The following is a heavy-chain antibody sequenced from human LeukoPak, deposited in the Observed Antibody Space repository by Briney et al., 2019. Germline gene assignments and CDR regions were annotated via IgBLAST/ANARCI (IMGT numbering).Heavy chain of an antibody. CDR1: GFTFSSNA. Sequence: GGSRRLSCAASGFTFSSNAMSGVRRAPGKGLEWVSAIIGSGGSTYYADSLKGRFTISRDNSKHTLYLQMNSLRAEDTAVYYCAKDPRYGSGSYSDYWGQGTLATVSS. CDR2: IIGSGGST. CDR3: AKDPRYGSGSYSDY. J-gene: IGHJ4*02. D-gene: IGHD3-10*01. V-gene: IGHV3-23*01.